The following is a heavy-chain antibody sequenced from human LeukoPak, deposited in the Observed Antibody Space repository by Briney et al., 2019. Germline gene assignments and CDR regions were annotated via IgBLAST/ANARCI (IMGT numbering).Heavy chain of an antibody. CDR3: ARQADYGDYYFDY. CDR2: IYYSGST. V-gene: IGHV4-59*08. J-gene: IGHJ4*02. D-gene: IGHD4-17*01. Sequence: SETLSLTCTVSGGSISSHYWSWIRQPPGKGLEWIGYIYYSGSTNYNPSLKSRVTISVDTSKNQFSLKLSSVTAAGTAVYYCARQADYGDYYFDYWGQGTLVTVSS. CDR1: GGSISSHY.